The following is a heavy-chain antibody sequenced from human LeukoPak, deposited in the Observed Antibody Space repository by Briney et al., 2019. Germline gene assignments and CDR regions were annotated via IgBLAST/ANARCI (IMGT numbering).Heavy chain of an antibody. V-gene: IGHV4-59*01. D-gene: IGHD3-3*01. CDR3: ARYRPSESRSGEVTSLDY. Sequence: SETLSLTCIISGGSISGYYWSWIRQPPGKGLELIGHIYYTGNTVYNPSLKSRATILLDTSENQFSLKLRSVTTADTAVYYCARYRPSESRSGEVTSLDYWGQGTLVTVSS. CDR1: GGSISGYY. J-gene: IGHJ4*02. CDR2: IYYTGNT.